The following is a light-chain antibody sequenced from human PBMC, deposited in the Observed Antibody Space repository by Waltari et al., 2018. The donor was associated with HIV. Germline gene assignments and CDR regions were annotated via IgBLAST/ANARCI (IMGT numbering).Light chain of an antibody. CDR1: SSNLGSNY. J-gene: IGLJ3*02. CDR3: AAWDDSLSGPV. CDR2: RSN. V-gene: IGLV1-47*01. Sequence: QSVLTQPPSASGTPAQRVTISCSGSSSNLGSNYVYWYQQLPGTAPKLLIYRSNQRPSGVPDRFSGSKSGTSASLAISGLRSEDEADYYCAAWDDSLSGPVFGGGTKLTVL.